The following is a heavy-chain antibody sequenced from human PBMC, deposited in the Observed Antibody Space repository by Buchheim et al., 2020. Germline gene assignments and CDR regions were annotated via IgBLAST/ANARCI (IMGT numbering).Heavy chain of an antibody. J-gene: IGHJ5*02. CDR3: TTDLSGSP. D-gene: IGHD5-12*01. CDR2: IKSKTDGWTT. CDR1: GFTFSNAW. V-gene: IGHV3-15*07. Sequence: EVQLVESGGGLVKPGGSLRLSCAASGFTFSNAWMNWVRQAPGKGLEWVGRIKSKTDGWTTDYAAPVKGRFTISRDDSKNTLYLQMNSLKTEDTAVYYCTTDLSGSPWGQGTL.